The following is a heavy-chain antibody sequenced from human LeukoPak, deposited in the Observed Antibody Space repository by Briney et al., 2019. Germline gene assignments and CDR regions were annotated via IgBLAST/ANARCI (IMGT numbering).Heavy chain of an antibody. Sequence: GGSLRLSCAASGFTFSSYWIHWVRQAPGKGLVWVSRINSDGSSTSYADSVKGRFAISRDNAKNSLYLQMNSLRAEDTAVYYCARVDQQLVPYYYYYYYYIDVWGKGTTVTVSS. D-gene: IGHD6-6*01. J-gene: IGHJ6*03. CDR2: INSDGSST. V-gene: IGHV3-74*01. CDR3: ARVDQQLVPYYYYYYYYIDV. CDR1: GFTFSSYW.